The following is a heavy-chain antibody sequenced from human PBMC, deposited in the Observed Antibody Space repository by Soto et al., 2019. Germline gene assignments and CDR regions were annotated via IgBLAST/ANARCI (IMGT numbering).Heavy chain of an antibody. CDR2: IYWDDSK. J-gene: IGHJ4*02. CDR1: GFSLSTSGVG. CDR3: AHTGTEDWPLDY. Sequence: QITLKESGPTLVRPTQTLTLTCAFSGFSLSTSGVGVGWIRQPPGKALEWLAVIYWDDSKHYSPSLRSRLTITKDTSKNQVVLTMTNMDPMDTCTYYCAHTGTEDWPLDYWGQGTLVTVS. D-gene: IGHD1-1*01. V-gene: IGHV2-5*02.